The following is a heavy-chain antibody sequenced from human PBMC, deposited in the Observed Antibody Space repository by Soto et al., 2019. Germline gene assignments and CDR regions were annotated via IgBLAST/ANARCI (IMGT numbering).Heavy chain of an antibody. CDR3: VNGRGYSGYDMGERAEHYYGMDV. Sequence: PGGSLRLSCAASGFTFSSYSMNWVRQAPGKGLEWVSSISSSSSYIYYADSVKGRFTISRDNSKNTLYLQMSSLRAEDTAVYYCVNGRGYSGYDMGERAEHYYGMDVWGQGTTVTVSS. CDR2: ISSSSSYI. D-gene: IGHD5-12*01. J-gene: IGHJ6*02. CDR1: GFTFSSYS. V-gene: IGHV3-21*01.